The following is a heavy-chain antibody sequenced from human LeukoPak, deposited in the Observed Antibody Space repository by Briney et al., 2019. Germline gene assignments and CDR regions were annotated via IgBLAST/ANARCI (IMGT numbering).Heavy chain of an antibody. V-gene: IGHV4-61*02. Sequence: PSQTLSLTCTVSGGPISSGSYYWSWIPQPAGKGLEWIGRIYTSGSTNYSPTLQSRVTISVDTSKNQFSLKLSSVTAADTAVYYCARKQWVEYYFESWGQGTLVTVSS. J-gene: IGHJ4*02. CDR2: IYTSGST. CDR1: GGPISSGSYY. D-gene: IGHD6-19*01. CDR3: ARKQWVEYYFES.